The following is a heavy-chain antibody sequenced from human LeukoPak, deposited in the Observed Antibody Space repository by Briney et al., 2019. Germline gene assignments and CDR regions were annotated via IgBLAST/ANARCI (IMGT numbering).Heavy chain of an antibody. Sequence: GGSLRLSCAASGFTVSSNYMSWVRQAPGKGLEWVSGISGGSSRSTYYADSVKGRFTISRDNSKNTLYLQMTSLRAEDTAVYFCARALYDSSGHHDVFDLWGQGTLVTVSS. CDR3: ARALYDSSGHHDVFDL. CDR1: GFTVSSNY. V-gene: IGHV3-53*01. J-gene: IGHJ3*01. D-gene: IGHD3-22*01. CDR2: ISGGSSRST.